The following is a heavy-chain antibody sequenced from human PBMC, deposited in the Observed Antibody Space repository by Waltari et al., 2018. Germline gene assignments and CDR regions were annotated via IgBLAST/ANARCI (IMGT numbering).Heavy chain of an antibody. CDR1: GGSISSGGYY. Sequence: QVQLQESGPGLVKPSQTLSLTCTVSGGSISSGGYYWSWIRQHPGKGLEWIGYIYYSGTTSYNPSLKSRVTISVDTSKNQFSLKLSSVTAADTAVYYCARYIVGATKDDYFDYWGQGTLVTVS. J-gene: IGHJ4*02. V-gene: IGHV4-31*03. CDR2: IYYSGTT. D-gene: IGHD1-26*01. CDR3: ARYIVGATKDDYFDY.